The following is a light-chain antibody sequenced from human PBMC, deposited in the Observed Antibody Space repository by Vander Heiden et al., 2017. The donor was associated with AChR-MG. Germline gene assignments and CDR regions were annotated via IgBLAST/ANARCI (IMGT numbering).Light chain of an antibody. CDR1: QSISSY. V-gene: IGKV1-39*01. J-gene: IGKJ3*01. CDR3: QQSYSKA. Sequence: DIQMTQSPSSLSASVGDRVTITCRASQSISSYLNWYQQKPGKAPKLLIHAASSLQSGVPSRFSGSGSGTDFTLTISSLQPEDFATYYCQQSYSKAFGPGTKVDIK. CDR2: AAS.